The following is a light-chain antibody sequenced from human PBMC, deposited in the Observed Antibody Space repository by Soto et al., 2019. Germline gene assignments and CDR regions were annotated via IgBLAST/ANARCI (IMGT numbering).Light chain of an antibody. Sequence: DIVMTQSPLSLPVTPGEPASISCRSSQSLLHSNGYNYLDWYLQKPWQSPQLLIYLGSNRASGVPDRFSCSGCGTDFTLNISRVEVEDVGVYYCMQALQTPPYTFGQGTKLEIK. J-gene: IGKJ2*01. CDR1: QSLLHSNGYNY. V-gene: IGKV2-28*01. CDR2: LGS. CDR3: MQALQTPPYT.